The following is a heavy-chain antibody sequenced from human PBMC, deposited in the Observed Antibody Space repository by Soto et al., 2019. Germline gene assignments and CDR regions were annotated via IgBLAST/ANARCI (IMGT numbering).Heavy chain of an antibody. J-gene: IGHJ4*02. D-gene: IGHD1-26*01. V-gene: IGHV3-7*01. CDR3: CHTWV. CDR1: GFSISDYW. CDR2: INEDGSEE. Sequence: EVQMVESGGGLVQPGGSLRLSCAASGFSISDYWMSWVRQAPGKGQEWVGNINEDGSEENYVDSVKGRFNISRDNARNSLYLQMNSLRVEDTAVYYCCHTWVGGQGTLVTVSS.